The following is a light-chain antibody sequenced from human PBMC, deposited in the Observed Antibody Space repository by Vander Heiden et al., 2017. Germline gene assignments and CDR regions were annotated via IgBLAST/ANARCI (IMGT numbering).Light chain of an antibody. V-gene: IGKV1-33*01. J-gene: IGKJ5*01. CDR1: QDIRNY. CDR2: DAS. CDR3: QQYDNLPSIT. Sequence: IQMTQSPSSLSASVGDRVTITCQASQDIRNYLNWYQQKPGKAPKLLIYDASNLETGVPSRFSGSGSGTDFTFTISSLQPEDIATYYCQQYDNLPSITFGQGTRLEIK.